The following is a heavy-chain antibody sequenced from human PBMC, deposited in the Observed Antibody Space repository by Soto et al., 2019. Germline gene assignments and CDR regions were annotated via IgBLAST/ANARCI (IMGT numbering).Heavy chain of an antibody. CDR1: GFTFSSYG. CDR3: AKERSGWYYDY. Sequence: GGSLRLSCAAPGFTFSSYGMHWVRQAPGKGLEWVAVISYDGSNKYYADSVKGRFTISRDNSKNTLYLQMNSLRAEDTAVYYCAKERSGWYYDYWGQGTLVTVSS. V-gene: IGHV3-30*18. CDR2: ISYDGSNK. D-gene: IGHD6-19*01. J-gene: IGHJ4*02.